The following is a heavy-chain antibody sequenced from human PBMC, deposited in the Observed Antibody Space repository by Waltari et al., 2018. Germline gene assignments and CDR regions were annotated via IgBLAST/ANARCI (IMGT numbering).Heavy chain of an antibody. V-gene: IGHV1-69*13. D-gene: IGHD3-10*01. CDR1: GGTFSSYA. J-gene: IGHJ6*03. Sequence: QVQLVQSGAEVKKPGSSVKVSCKASGGTFSSYAISWVRQAPGQGLEWMGGIIPIFGTANYAQKFQGRVTITADESTSTAYMELSSLRSEDTAVYYCAREGGSGSYGARYYYYYMDVWGKGTTVTVSS. CDR3: AREGGSGSYGARYYYYYMDV. CDR2: IIPIFGTA.